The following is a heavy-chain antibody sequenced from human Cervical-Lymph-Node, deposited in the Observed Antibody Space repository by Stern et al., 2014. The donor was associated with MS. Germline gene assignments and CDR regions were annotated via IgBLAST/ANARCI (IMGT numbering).Heavy chain of an antibody. D-gene: IGHD6-13*01. CDR1: GGTFSKFP. CDR2: IFPVFGTP. V-gene: IGHV1-69*01. Sequence: VQLLESGAEVTKPGSSVKVSCKASGGTFSKFPSSWVRQAPGQGLEWMGGIFPVFGTPTSAQELRGRVAITADDSTSTVYMELSSLRSDDTAVYYCALSSETSDRWYSLGYDLWGQGTLVTVSS. J-gene: IGHJ5*02. CDR3: ALSSETSDRWYSLGYDL.